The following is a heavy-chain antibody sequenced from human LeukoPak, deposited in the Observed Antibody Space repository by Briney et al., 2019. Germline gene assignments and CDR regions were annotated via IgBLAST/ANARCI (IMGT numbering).Heavy chain of an antibody. J-gene: IGHJ3*02. V-gene: IGHV3-48*03. CDR2: ISSSGSTI. Sequence: GGSLRLSCAASGFTFSSYEMNWVRQAPGKGLEWVSYISSSGSTIYYADSVKGRFTISRDNAKYSLYLQMNSLRAEDTAVYYCARAGVTTGAFDIWGQGTMVTVSS. CDR1: GFTFSSYE. CDR3: ARAGVTTGAFDI. D-gene: IGHD4-11*01.